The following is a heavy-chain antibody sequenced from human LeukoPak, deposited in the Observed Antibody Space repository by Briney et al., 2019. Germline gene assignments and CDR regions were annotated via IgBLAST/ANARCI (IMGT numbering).Heavy chain of an antibody. CDR1: GFTFSSYE. CDR3: ARAFGSGSYSF. J-gene: IGHJ4*02. V-gene: IGHV3-48*03. D-gene: IGHD3-10*01. CDR2: SSIGSTK. Sequence: GGSLRLSCAASGFTFSSYEMNWVRQAPGKGLEWVSSIGSTKYYADSVKGRITISRDNPKKSMYLQMNSLRAEDTAVYYCARAFGSGSYSFWGQGTLVSVSS.